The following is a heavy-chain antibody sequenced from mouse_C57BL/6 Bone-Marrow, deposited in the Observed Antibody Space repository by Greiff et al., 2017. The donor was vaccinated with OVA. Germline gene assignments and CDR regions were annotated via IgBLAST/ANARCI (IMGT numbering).Heavy chain of an antibody. CDR3: ARHVTTEKYYYAMDY. CDR2: IWSDGST. J-gene: IGHJ4*01. Sequence: VKVVESGPGLVAPSQSLSITCTVSGFSLTSYGVHWVRQPPGKGLEWLVVIWSDGSTTYNSALKSRLSISKDNSKSQVFLKMNSLQTDDTAMYYCARHVTTEKYYYAMDYWGQGTSVTVSS. CDR1: GFSLTSYG. V-gene: IGHV2-6-1*01. D-gene: IGHD1-1*01.